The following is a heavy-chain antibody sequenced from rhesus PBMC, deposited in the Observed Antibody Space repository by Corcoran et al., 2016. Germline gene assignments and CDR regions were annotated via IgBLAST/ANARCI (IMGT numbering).Heavy chain of an antibody. V-gene: IGHV4-173*01. CDR2: ITGRGGGT. CDR1: GGSISSNY. Sequence: QVQLQESGPGLVKPSETLSLTCAVSGGSISSNYWSWIRQPPGKGLEWIGRITGRGGGTDYNPSLKSRVTISTDTSKNQFSLKLSSVTAADTAVYYGASELLAIDGLDSWGQGVVVTVSS. CDR3: ASELLAIDGLDS. J-gene: IGHJ6*01. D-gene: IGHD2-2*01.